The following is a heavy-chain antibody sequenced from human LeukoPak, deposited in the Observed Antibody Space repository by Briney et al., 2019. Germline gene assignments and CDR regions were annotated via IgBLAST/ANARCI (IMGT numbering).Heavy chain of an antibody. CDR3: ATNTAAGNYWYFDL. J-gene: IGHJ2*01. CDR1: GGSISSSSYY. D-gene: IGHD6-13*01. V-gene: IGHV4-39*07. CDR2: IYYSGST. Sequence: PSETLSLTCTVSGGSISSSSYYWGWIRQPPGKGLEWIGSIYYSGSTYYNPSLKSRVTISVDTSKNQFSLKLSSVTAADTAVYYCATNTAAGNYWYFDLWGRGTLVTVSS.